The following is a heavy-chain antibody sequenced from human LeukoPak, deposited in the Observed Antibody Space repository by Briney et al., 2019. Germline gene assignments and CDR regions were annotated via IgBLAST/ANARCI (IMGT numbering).Heavy chain of an antibody. D-gene: IGHD3-22*01. Sequence: GASVKVSCKASGGTFSGYAISWVRQAPGQGLEWMGRIIPILGIANYAQKFQGRVTITADKSTSTAYMEPSSLRSEDTAVYYCARAANYYDSSGYYYLLDYWGQGTLVTVSS. J-gene: IGHJ4*02. CDR2: IIPILGIA. CDR3: ARAANYYDSSGYYYLLDY. CDR1: GGTFSGYA. V-gene: IGHV1-69*04.